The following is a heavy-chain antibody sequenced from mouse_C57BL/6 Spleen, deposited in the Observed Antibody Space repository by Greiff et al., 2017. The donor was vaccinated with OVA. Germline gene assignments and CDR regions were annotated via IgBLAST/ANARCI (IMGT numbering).Heavy chain of an antibody. CDR3: ARSGILDQ. V-gene: IGHV1-69*01. D-gene: IGHD3-1*01. CDR1: GYTFTSYW. J-gene: IGHJ2*01. Sequence: QVQLQQPGAELVMPGASVKLSCKASGYTFTSYWMHWVKQRPGQGLEWIGEIDPSDSYTNYNQKFKGKSTLTVDKSSSTAYMHLSSLTSEDSAVYYCARSGILDQWGQGTTLTVSS. CDR2: IDPSDSYT.